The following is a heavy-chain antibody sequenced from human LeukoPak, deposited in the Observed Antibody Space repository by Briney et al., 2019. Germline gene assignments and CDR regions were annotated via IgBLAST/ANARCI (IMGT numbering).Heavy chain of an antibody. D-gene: IGHD3-22*01. Sequence: GGSLRLSCEASGSTFSTYNMNWVRQAPGKRLEWVSSITSSSSYAFYADSVKGRFTISRDNAKSSLYLQMNSLRAEDTAVYYCARDLYRIVVVPHYFDYWGQGTLVTVSS. V-gene: IGHV3-21*01. J-gene: IGHJ4*02. CDR2: ITSSSSYA. CDR1: GSTFSTYN. CDR3: ARDLYRIVVVPHYFDY.